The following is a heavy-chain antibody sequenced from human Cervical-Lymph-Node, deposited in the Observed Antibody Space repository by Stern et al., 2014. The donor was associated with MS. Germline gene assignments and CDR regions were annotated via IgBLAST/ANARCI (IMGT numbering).Heavy chain of an antibody. D-gene: IGHD6-19*01. CDR3: AKVYGSGPFDY. Sequence: EEQLVESGGTLVQPGGSLRLSCAASGFTFSSYAMSWVRQAPGKGLEWVSVISVSDGSTFYADSVKCRFTISRDNSKNTLFLQMNSLRAEDTAVYYCAKVYGSGPFDYWGQGTLVTVSS. CDR1: GFTFSSYA. V-gene: IGHV3-23*04. CDR2: ISVSDGST. J-gene: IGHJ4*02.